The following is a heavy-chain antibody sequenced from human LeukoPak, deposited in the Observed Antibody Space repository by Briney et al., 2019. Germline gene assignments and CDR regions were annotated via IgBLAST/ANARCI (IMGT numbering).Heavy chain of an antibody. CDR1: GGSFSGYY. CDR2: INHSGST. D-gene: IGHD1/OR15-1a*01. Sequence: SETLSLTCAVYGGSFSGYYWSLIRQPPGKGLEWIGEINHSGSTNYNPSLKSRVTISVDTSKNQFSLKLSSVTAADTAVYYCARGREEQIEGLDYWGQGTLVTVSS. J-gene: IGHJ4*02. V-gene: IGHV4-34*01. CDR3: ARGREEQIEGLDY.